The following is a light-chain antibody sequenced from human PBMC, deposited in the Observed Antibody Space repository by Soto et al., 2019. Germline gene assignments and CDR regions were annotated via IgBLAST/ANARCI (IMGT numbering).Light chain of an antibody. Sequence: EVVLTQSPVTLSLSPGERATLSCRASQSFRGLLAWYQQKPGQAPRLLIYDAYNRATGIPPRFSGSGSGTDFTLTTSSLEPEDSAVYYCQQRHMWPITVGQGTRLEIK. CDR3: QQRHMWPIT. CDR2: DAY. J-gene: IGKJ5*01. CDR1: QSFRGL. V-gene: IGKV3-11*01.